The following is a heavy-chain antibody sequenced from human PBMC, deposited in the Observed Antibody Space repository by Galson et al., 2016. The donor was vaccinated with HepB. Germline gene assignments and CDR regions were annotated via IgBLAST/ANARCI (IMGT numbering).Heavy chain of an antibody. J-gene: IGHJ4*02. CDR2: INPSSGVT. D-gene: IGHD2-15*01. V-gene: IGHV1-2*05. Sequence: SVKVSCKASGYTFSGNYMHWVRQAPGQGPEWMGRINPSSGVTTYAQKFQGRVTMTRDTSISTAYMELSSLRSDDTVVYYCARGGPSYCSGDNCFSFFDYWGQGTLVTVSS. CDR1: GYTFSGNY. CDR3: ARGGPSYCSGDNCFSFFDY.